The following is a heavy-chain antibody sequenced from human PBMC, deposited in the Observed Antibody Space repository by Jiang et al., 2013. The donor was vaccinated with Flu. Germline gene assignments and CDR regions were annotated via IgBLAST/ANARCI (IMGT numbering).Heavy chain of an antibody. J-gene: IGHJ5*02. CDR2: INAGNGNT. V-gene: IGHV1-3*01. CDR1: GYTFTSYA. D-gene: IGHD6-13*01. CDR3: ARNFNDGSWEGPREGPNWFDP. Sequence: GAEVKKPGASVKVSCKASGYTFTSYAMHWVRQAPGQRLEWMGWINAGNGNTKYSQKFQGRVTITRDTSASTAYMELSSLRSEDTAVYYCARNFNDGSWEGPREGPNWFDPWGQGTLVTVSS.